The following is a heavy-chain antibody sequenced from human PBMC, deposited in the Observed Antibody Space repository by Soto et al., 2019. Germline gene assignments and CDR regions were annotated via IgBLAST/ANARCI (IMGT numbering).Heavy chain of an antibody. CDR3: ARGRPSPLTYYDSSGYIDY. D-gene: IGHD3-22*01. J-gene: IGHJ4*02. V-gene: IGHV4-34*01. CDR1: GGSFSGYY. Sequence: PSETLSLTCAVYGGSFSGYYWSWIRQPPGKGLEWIGEINHSGSTNYNPSLKSRVTISVDTSKNQFSLKLSSVTAADTAVYYCARGRPSPLTYYDSSGYIDYWGQGTLVTVSS. CDR2: INHSGST.